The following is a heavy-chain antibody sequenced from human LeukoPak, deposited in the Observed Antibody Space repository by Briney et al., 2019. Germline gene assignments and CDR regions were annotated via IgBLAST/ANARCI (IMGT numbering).Heavy chain of an antibody. Sequence: GGSLRLSCAASAFTFNTYWMHWVRQVPGRGLEWVSRINGDESSTNYADSVKGRFTISRDNAKDTLYLHMNSLTAEDTAVYYCARGAKWAYYFDYWGQGTLVTVSS. CDR2: INGDESST. V-gene: IGHV3-74*01. J-gene: IGHJ4*02. CDR3: ARGAKWAYYFDY. CDR1: AFTFNTYW. D-gene: IGHD1-26*01.